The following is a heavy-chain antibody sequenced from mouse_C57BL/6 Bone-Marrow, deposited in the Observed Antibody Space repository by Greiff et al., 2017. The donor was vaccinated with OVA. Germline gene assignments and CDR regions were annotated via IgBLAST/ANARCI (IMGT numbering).Heavy chain of an antibody. CDR2: IDPSDSET. CDR3: AVGGSNPYYAMDY. J-gene: IGHJ4*01. V-gene: IGHV1-52*01. Sequence: VQLQQPGAELVRPGYSVKLSCKASGYTFTSYWMHWVKQRPIQGLEWIGNIDPSDSETHYNQKFKDKATLTVDKSSSTAYMQLSSLTSEDSAVYYCAVGGSNPYYAMDYWGQGTSVTVSS. D-gene: IGHD2-5*01. CDR1: GYTFTSYW.